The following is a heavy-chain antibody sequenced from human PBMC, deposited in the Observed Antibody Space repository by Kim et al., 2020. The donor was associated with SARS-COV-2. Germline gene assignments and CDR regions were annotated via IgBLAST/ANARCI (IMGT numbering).Heavy chain of an antibody. CDR1: GFTFSRIT. J-gene: IGHJ4*02. D-gene: IGHD2-15*01. Sequence: GGSLRLSCATSGFTFSRITMNWVRQAPGKGLEWVANINQDGSEKNYVDSVKGRFTISRDNAKNSLYLQMNSLRGEDTGVYYCAGGFDYWGQGTLVSVSS. V-gene: IGHV3-7*01. CDR3: AGGFDY. CDR2: INQDGSEK.